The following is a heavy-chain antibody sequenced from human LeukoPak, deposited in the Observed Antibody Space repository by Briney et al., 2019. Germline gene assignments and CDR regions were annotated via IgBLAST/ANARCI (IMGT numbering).Heavy chain of an antibody. D-gene: IGHD6-19*01. CDR3: ARGLRQGSAWSWGPKEKSYQYMDV. CDR2: INPRGST. Sequence: SETLSLTCGVSGGSFSSHYWTWVRQPPGKGLEWIGEINPRGSTNYNPSLESRVTVSADTSRNQLSLSLTSVTAANSAVYFCARGLRQGSAWSWGPKEKSYQYMDVWGTGTTVIVS. J-gene: IGHJ6*03. V-gene: IGHV4-34*01. CDR1: GGSFSSHY.